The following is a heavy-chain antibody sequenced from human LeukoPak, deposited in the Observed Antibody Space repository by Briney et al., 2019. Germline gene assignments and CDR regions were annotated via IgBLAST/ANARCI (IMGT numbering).Heavy chain of an antibody. CDR1: GFTISNNY. J-gene: IGHJ4*02. D-gene: IGHD3-10*01. V-gene: IGHV3-66*01. CDR3: TKDPGYGLGIDFGDF. CDR2: IHSGGTT. Sequence: PGGSLRLSCAAPGFTISNNYTSWVRQAPGRGPEWVSVIHSGGTTHYADSVKGRFTISRDNSNNTLFLQMDSIRADDTAVYHCTKDPGYGLGIDFGDFWGQGIPVTVSS.